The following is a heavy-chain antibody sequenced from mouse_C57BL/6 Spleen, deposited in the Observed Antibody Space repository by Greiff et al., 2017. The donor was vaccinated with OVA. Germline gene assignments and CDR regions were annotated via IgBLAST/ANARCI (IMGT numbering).Heavy chain of an antibody. CDR1: GYTFTSYG. J-gene: IGHJ4*01. D-gene: IGHD2-4*01. Sequence: VKLQESGAELARPGASVKLSCKASGYTFTSYGISWVKQRTGQGLEWIGEIYPRSGNTYYNEKFKGKATLTADKSSSTAYMELRSLTSEDSAVYFCAYDYDETTHYAMDYWGQGTSVTVSS. V-gene: IGHV1-81*01. CDR2: IYPRSGNT. CDR3: AYDYDETTHYAMDY.